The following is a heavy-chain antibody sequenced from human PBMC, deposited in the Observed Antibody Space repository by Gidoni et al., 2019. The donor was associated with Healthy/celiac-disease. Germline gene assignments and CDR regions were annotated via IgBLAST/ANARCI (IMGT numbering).Heavy chain of an antibody. V-gene: IGHV5-51*01. CDR3: ARIGVLGYCSGGSCWTDKTGWFDP. D-gene: IGHD2-15*01. J-gene: IGHJ5*02. CDR1: GYSFTSFW. Sequence: GAEVKKPGESLKISCKGSGYSFTSFWIGWVRQMPGKGLEWMGIIYPGDSDTRYSPSFQGQVTISADKSISTAYLQWSSLKASDTAMYYCARIGVLGYCSGGSCWTDKTGWFDPWGQGTLVTVSS. CDR2: IYPGDSDT.